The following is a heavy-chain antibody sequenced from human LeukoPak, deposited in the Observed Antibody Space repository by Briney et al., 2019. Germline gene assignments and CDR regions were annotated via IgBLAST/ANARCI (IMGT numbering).Heavy chain of an antibody. Sequence: GGSLRLSYAASGFTFSSYGMHWVRQAPGKGLEWVAVISYDGSSKYYADSVKGRFTISRDNSKNTLYLQMNSLRAEDTAVYYCAKDPDAVAGGYWGQGTLVTVSS. V-gene: IGHV3-30*18. D-gene: IGHD6-19*01. J-gene: IGHJ4*02. CDR2: ISYDGSSK. CDR3: AKDPDAVAGGY. CDR1: GFTFSSYG.